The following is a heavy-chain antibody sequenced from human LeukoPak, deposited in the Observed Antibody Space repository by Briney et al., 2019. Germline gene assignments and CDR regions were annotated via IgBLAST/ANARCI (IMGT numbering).Heavy chain of an antibody. CDR3: AREALDGYMDV. Sequence: PSQTLSLTCTVSGGSISSGGYYWSWIRQHPGKGLEWIGYIYYSGSTYYNPSLKSRVTISVDTSKNQFSLKLSSVTPADTAVYYCAREALDGYMDVWGKGTTVTVSS. D-gene: IGHD5-24*01. CDR2: IYYSGST. J-gene: IGHJ6*03. CDR1: GGSISSGGYY. V-gene: IGHV4-31*03.